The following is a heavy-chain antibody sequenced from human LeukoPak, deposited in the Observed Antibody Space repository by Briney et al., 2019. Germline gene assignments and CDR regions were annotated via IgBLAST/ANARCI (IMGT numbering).Heavy chain of an antibody. V-gene: IGHV1-18*01. CDR2: ISAYNGNT. CDR1: GYTFTSYG. CDR3: ARDLRRAYCDSSGYYSDFDY. J-gene: IGHJ4*02. D-gene: IGHD3-22*01. Sequence: ASVKVSCKASGYTFTSYGISWVRQAPGQGLEWMGWISAYNGNTNYAQKLQGRVTMTTDTSTSTAYMELRSLRSDDTAVYYCARDLRRAYCDSSGYYSDFDYWGQGTLVTVSS.